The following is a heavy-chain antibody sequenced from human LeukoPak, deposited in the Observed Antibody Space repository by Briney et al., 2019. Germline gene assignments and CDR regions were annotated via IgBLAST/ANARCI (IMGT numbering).Heavy chain of an antibody. D-gene: IGHD2-8*02. V-gene: IGHV4-34*01. CDR1: GGSFSGYY. CDR3: ARVTGLYYFDY. CDR2: INHSGST. Sequence: RPSETLSLTCAVYGGSFSGYYWSWIRQPPGKGLEWIGEINHSGSTNYNPSLKSRVTISVDTSKNQFSLKLTSVTAADTALYYCARVTGLYYFDYWGQGTLVTVSS. J-gene: IGHJ4*02.